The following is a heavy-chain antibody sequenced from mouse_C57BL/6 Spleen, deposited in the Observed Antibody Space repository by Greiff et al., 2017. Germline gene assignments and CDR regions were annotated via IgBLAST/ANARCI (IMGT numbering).Heavy chain of an antibody. J-gene: IGHJ2*01. Sequence: VQLQQPGAELVRPGSSVKLSCKASGYTFTSYWMHWVKQRPIQGLEWIGNIDPSDSETHYNQKFKDKATLTVDKSSSTAYMQLSSLTSEDSAVYYGARWKVYDYVLDYWGQGTTLTVSS. D-gene: IGHD2-4*01. CDR1: GYTFTSYW. CDR2: IDPSDSET. CDR3: ARWKVYDYVLDY. V-gene: IGHV1-52*01.